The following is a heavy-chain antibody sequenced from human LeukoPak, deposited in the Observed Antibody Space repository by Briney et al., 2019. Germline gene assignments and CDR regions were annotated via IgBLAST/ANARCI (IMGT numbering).Heavy chain of an antibody. V-gene: IGHV1-8*01. Sequence: ASVKVSYKASGYTFTSYDINWVRQATGQGLEWMGWMNPNSGNTGYAQKFQGRVTMTRNTSISTAYMELSSLGSEDTAVYYCARLLGYCSSTSCYGAFDIWGQGTMVTVSS. J-gene: IGHJ3*02. CDR1: GYTFTSYD. CDR3: ARLLGYCSSTSCYGAFDI. CDR2: MNPNSGNT. D-gene: IGHD2-2*01.